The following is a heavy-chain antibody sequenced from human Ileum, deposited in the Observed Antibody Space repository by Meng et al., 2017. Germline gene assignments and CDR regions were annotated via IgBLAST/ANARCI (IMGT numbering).Heavy chain of an antibody. Sequence: QVQLFQSRAEVKNPGASVTVSCKASGYTFTDYGISWVRQAPGERLQWLGWVSGYSGQSHYAQRVQDRVAMTTDISTNTAYMELRSLRSDDTAVYYCAKDSVATATQFDSWGQGTLVTVSS. J-gene: IGHJ4*02. D-gene: IGHD5-12*01. CDR3: AKDSVATATQFDS. CDR2: VSGYSGQS. V-gene: IGHV1-18*01. CDR1: GYTFTDYG.